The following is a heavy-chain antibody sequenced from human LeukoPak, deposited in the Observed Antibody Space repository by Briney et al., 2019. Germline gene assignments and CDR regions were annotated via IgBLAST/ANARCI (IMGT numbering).Heavy chain of an antibody. CDR2: FDYSGST. CDR3: ARRDASSGYWRFDL. CDR1: GGSISSNTYY. Sequence: SETLSLACAVSGGSISSNTYYWGWIRQPPGKGLEWMGSFDYSGSTYYNPSLQRRATIFEDTPKNQFSLKLTSVTAADTAVYYCARRDASSGYWRFDLWGWGTVVTVSS. J-gene: IGHJ5*02. V-gene: IGHV4-39*01. D-gene: IGHD3-22*01.